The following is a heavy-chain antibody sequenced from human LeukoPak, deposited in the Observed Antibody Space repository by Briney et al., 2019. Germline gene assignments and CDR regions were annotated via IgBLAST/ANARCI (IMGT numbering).Heavy chain of an antibody. CDR1: EFTFSDYY. CDR3: ARGGAQYCSSTSCLDY. D-gene: IGHD2-2*01. CDR2: ISSSGSTI. J-gene: IGHJ4*02. V-gene: IGHV3-11*01. Sequence: GGSLRLSCAASEFTFSDYYMSWIRQAPGKGLEWVSYISSSGSTIYYADSVKGRFTISRDNAKNSLYLQMNSLRAEDTAVYYCARGGAQYCSSTSCLDYWGQGTLVTVSS.